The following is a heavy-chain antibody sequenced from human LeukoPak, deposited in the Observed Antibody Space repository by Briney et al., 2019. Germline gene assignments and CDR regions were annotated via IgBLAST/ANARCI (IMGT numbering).Heavy chain of an antibody. V-gene: IGHV3-21*01. D-gene: IGHD4-11*01. J-gene: IGHJ3*02. Sequence: GGSLRLSCAASGFTLSAHGMNWVRQAPGKGLEWVSSISSSSIYIYYADSLKGRLTISRDNARNSLYLQMNSLRAEDTAVYYCARGYSNYGYTFDIWGQGTMVTVSS. CDR2: ISSSSIYI. CDR1: GFTLSAHG. CDR3: ARGYSNYGYTFDI.